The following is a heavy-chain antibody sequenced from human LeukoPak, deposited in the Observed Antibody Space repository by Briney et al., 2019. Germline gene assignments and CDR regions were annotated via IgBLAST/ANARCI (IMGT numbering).Heavy chain of an antibody. J-gene: IGHJ4*02. CDR1: GGSFSGYY. Sequence: PSETLSLTCAVYGGSFSGYYWSWIRQPPGKGLEWIGEINHSGSTNYNPSLKSRVTISVDTSKNQFSLKLTSVTAADTAVYYCARGQGTVTTHWGQGALVTVSS. CDR3: ARGQGTVTTH. D-gene: IGHD4-17*01. V-gene: IGHV4-34*01. CDR2: INHSGST.